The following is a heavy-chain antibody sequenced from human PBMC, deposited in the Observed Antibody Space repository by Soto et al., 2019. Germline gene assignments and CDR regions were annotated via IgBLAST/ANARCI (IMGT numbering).Heavy chain of an antibody. CDR3: ARHAKRSIIMAPDY. Sequence: SETLSLTCTVSGGSISSYYGSWIRQPPGKGLEWIGYIYYSGSTNYNPSLKSRVTISADKSISTAYLQWSSLKASDTARYYCARHAKRSIIMAPDYWGQGTLVTVSS. V-gene: IGHV4-59*08. CDR2: IYYSGST. D-gene: IGHD3-3*02. CDR1: GGSISSYY. J-gene: IGHJ4*02.